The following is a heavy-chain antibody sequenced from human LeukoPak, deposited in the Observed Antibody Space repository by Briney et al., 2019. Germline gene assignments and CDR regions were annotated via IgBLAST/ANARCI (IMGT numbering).Heavy chain of an antibody. CDR3: ARDGADYYDSSGYHITVPRGAFDI. Sequence: GGSLRLSCAASGFTFSSYSMNWVRQAPGKGLEWVSYISSSSSTIYYADSVKGRFTISRDNAKNSLYLQMNSLRAEDTAVYYCARDGADYYDSSGYHITVPRGAFDIWGQGTMVTVSS. CDR1: GFTFSSYS. J-gene: IGHJ3*02. CDR2: ISSSSSTI. V-gene: IGHV3-48*01. D-gene: IGHD3-22*01.